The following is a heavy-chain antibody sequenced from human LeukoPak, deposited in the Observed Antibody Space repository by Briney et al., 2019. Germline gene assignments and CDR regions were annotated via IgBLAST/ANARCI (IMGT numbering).Heavy chain of an antibody. D-gene: IGHD2-15*01. CDR1: GFTFSSYA. Sequence: QAGGSLRLSRAASGFTFSSYAMSWVRQAPGKGLEWVSAISGSGGSTYYADSVKGRFTISRDNSKNTLYLQMNSLRAEDTAVYYCARVAARYYYYGMDVWGQGTTVTVSS. CDR2: ISGSGGST. CDR3: ARVAARYYYYGMDV. J-gene: IGHJ6*02. V-gene: IGHV3-23*01.